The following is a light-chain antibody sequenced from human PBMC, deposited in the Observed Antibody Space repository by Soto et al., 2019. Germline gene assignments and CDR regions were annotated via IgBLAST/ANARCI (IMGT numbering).Light chain of an antibody. CDR1: QSISSS. CDR2: DAS. Sequence: DIQMTQSPSTLSASVGDRVTITCRASQSISSSLAWYHQKPGKAPKLLIYDASSLESGVPSRFSGSGSGTEFTLTISSLQPDDFATYYCQQYNTYWTFGQGTKVDIK. CDR3: QQYNTYWT. V-gene: IGKV1-5*01. J-gene: IGKJ1*01.